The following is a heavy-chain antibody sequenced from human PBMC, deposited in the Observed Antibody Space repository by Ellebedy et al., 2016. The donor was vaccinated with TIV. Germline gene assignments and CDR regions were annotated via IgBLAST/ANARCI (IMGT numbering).Heavy chain of an antibody. J-gene: IGHJ4*02. CDR3: SNVEWYRSDY. CDR2: IKTDGSEK. V-gene: IGHV3-7*01. Sequence: GESLKISCEASGFTLSDNWMTWVRQVPGKGLEWVASIKTDGSEKFYVGSVRGRFTISRDSAKNSLYLQMNTLGGEDTAVYYCSNVEWYRSDYWGQGTLVTVSS. CDR1: GFTLSDNW. D-gene: IGHD3-3*01.